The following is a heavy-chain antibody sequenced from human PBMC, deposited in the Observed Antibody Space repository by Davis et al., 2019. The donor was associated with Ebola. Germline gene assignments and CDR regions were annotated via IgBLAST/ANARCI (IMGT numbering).Heavy chain of an antibody. D-gene: IGHD5-12*01. CDR1: GFTFSSYW. V-gene: IGHV3-7*01. CDR2: IKQDGSEK. CDR3: ARDLSGYDSNYFDY. Sequence: GESLKISCAASGFTFSSYWMSWVRQAPGKGLEWVANIKQDGSEKYYVDSVKGRFTISRDNAKNSLYLQMNSLRAEDTAVYYCARDLSGYDSNYFDYWGQGTLVTVSS. J-gene: IGHJ4*02.